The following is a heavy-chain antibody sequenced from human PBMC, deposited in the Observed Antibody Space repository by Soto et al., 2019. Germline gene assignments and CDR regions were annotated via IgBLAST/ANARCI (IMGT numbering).Heavy chain of an antibody. V-gene: IGHV3-74*01. Sequence: EVQLVESGGGLVQPGGSLRLSCAASGFTFSSYWMHWVRQAPGKGLVWVSRINEDGSTINYADSVKGRFTISRDNAKKPFYREMNGRGAEERVVYYCTRDMGGGGGYWGQGTLVTVSS. CDR3: TRDMGGGGGY. CDR2: INEDGSTI. J-gene: IGHJ4*02. CDR1: GFTFSSYW. D-gene: IGHD3-16*01.